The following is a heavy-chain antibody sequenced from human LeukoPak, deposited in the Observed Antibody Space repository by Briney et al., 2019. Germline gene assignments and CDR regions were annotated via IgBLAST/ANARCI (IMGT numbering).Heavy chain of an antibody. J-gene: IGHJ4*02. Sequence: ASVKVSCKASGYTFSGTGWYLFWLRQAPGQGLECMGWIYPYTGATHYAQKFQGRVAMTRDTSISTAYMELSRLRPDDTAVYYCARDGPAQMVDFDYWGQGTLVTVSS. V-gene: IGHV1-2*02. CDR2: IYPYTGAT. D-gene: IGHD3-10*01. CDR3: ARDGPAQMVDFDY. CDR1: GYTFSGTGWY.